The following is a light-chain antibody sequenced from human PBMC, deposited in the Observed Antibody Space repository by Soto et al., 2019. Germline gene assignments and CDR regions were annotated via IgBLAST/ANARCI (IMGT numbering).Light chain of an antibody. Sequence: DLQMTQSPSSLSASVGDRVTITCRASQTISSYLNWYQHKPGKAPKLLIYAASSLQSGVPSRFSGSGSGTDFTLTISSLQPEDFATYYCQQSYSSLLTFGQGTRLEIK. V-gene: IGKV1-39*01. J-gene: IGKJ5*01. CDR3: QQSYSSLLT. CDR1: QTISSY. CDR2: AAS.